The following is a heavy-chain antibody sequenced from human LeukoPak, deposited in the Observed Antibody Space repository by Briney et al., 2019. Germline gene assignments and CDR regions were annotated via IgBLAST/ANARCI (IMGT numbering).Heavy chain of an antibody. CDR2: ISSGSTYI. D-gene: IGHD2/OR15-2a*01. J-gene: IGHJ4*02. CDR3: ASHFTFDY. Sequence: GGSLRLSCAASGFTFSNYSMNWVRQAPGKGLEWVSSISSGSTYIYYADSVKGRFTISRDNARNSLYLQMNSLGPEDTAVFSGASHFTFDYLGQGPLVTVSS. CDR1: GFTFSNYS. V-gene: IGHV3-21*01.